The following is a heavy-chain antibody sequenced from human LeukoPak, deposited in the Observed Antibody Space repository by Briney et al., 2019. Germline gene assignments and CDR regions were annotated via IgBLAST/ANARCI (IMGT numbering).Heavy chain of an antibody. V-gene: IGHV4-4*09. J-gene: IGHJ4*02. CDR3: ARGSGATHEFDY. D-gene: IGHD1-26*01. CDR2: IYTSGST. CDR1: GGSISSYY. Sequence: SETLSLTCTVSGGSISSYYWSWIRQPPGKGLEWIGYIYTSGSTNYNPSLKSRVTISVDTSKNQFSLKLSSVTAADTAMYYCARGSGATHEFDYWGQGTLVTVSS.